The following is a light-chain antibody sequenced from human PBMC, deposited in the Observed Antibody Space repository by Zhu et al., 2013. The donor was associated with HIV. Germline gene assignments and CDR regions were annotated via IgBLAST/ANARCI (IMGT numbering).Light chain of an antibody. V-gene: IGLV3-1*01. CDR1: KLGDKY. CDR2: QDN. Sequence: SYELTQPPSVSVSPGQTASITCSGDKLGDKYASWYQQKAGQSPVLVIYQDNKRPSGVPDRFAGSKSGSSASLAINGLQSEDEADYYCAVWDDSVNGVAFGGGTQVTVL. CDR3: AVWDDSVNGVA. J-gene: IGLJ2*01.